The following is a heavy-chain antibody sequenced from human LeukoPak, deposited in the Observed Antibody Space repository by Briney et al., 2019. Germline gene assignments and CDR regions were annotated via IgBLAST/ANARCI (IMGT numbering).Heavy chain of an antibody. Sequence: GSSVKVSCKASGGTFSSYTISWVRQAPGQGLEWMGRIIPILGIANYAQKFQGRVTITADKSTSTAYMELSSLRSDDTAVYYCARDFGDIVVVPAAMALDYWGQGTLVTVSS. D-gene: IGHD2-2*01. CDR2: IIPILGIA. CDR1: GGTFSSYT. V-gene: IGHV1-69*04. CDR3: ARDFGDIVVVPAAMALDY. J-gene: IGHJ4*02.